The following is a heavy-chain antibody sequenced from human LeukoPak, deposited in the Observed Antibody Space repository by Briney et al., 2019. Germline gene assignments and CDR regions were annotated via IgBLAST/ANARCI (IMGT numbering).Heavy chain of an antibody. CDR2: TQPEGNEK. D-gene: IGHD3-16*01. J-gene: IGHJ4*02. Sequence: GSLRLSCAVSGFNFPKFWMSWVRQAPGRGLEWVANTQPEGNEKFYVESVKGRFTISRDNTKDLLFLQMNDLRAEDTGVYYCARGDAFSGDHWGQGTQVTVST. CDR1: GFNFPKFW. CDR3: ARGDAFSGDH. V-gene: IGHV3-7*03.